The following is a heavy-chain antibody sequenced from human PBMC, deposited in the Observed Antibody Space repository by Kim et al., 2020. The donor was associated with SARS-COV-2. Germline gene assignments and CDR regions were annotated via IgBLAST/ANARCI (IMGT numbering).Heavy chain of an antibody. Sequence: YARKFQGRVTITPDKSTSTAYMELSSLRSEDTAVYYCAREGVSAGTHFDYWGQGTLVTVSS. J-gene: IGHJ4*02. V-gene: IGHV1-69*04. D-gene: IGHD6-13*01. CDR3: AREGVSAGTHFDY.